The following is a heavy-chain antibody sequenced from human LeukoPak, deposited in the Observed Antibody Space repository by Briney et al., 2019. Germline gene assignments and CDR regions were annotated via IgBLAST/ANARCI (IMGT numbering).Heavy chain of an antibody. CDR2: IYPGDSDT. Sequence: GESLKISCKGSGYSFTNYWIGWVRQMPGKGLEWMGIIYPGDSDTRYSPSFQGQVTISADKSINTAYLQWSSLKASDTAIYYCARRATGYDPNYASGPYYFDYWGQGTLVTVSS. D-gene: IGHD5-12*01. CDR1: GYSFTNYW. J-gene: IGHJ4*02. V-gene: IGHV5-51*01. CDR3: ARRATGYDPNYASGPYYFDY.